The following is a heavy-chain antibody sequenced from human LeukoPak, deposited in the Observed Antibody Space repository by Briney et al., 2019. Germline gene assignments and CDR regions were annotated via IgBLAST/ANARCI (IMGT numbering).Heavy chain of an antibody. CDR1: GGSFSGYY. Sequence: SETLSLTCAVYGGSFSGYYWSWIRQPPGKGLEWIGEINHSGSTNYNPSLKSRVTISVDTSKNQFSLKLSSVTAADTAVYYCAREDYYDSSGYYYAHYYYYMDVWGKGTTVTVSS. D-gene: IGHD3-22*01. CDR3: AREDYYDSSGYYYAHYYYYMDV. J-gene: IGHJ6*03. CDR2: INHSGST. V-gene: IGHV4-34*01.